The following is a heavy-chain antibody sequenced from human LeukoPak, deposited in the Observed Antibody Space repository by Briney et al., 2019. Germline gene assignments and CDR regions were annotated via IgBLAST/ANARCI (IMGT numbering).Heavy chain of an antibody. CDR1: GFTFSSYA. D-gene: IGHD1-1*01. Sequence: GGSLRLSCAASGFTFSSYAMTWVRLAPGKGLEWVSAISTSGGNTYYADSVKGRFTISRDNSKNTLYLQMNSLRAEDTAVYYCAKQLELDYWGQGTLVTVSS. CDR3: AKQLELDY. J-gene: IGHJ4*02. CDR2: ISTSGGNT. V-gene: IGHV3-23*01.